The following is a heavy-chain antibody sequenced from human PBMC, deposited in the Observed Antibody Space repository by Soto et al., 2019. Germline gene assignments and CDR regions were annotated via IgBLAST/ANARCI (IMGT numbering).Heavy chain of an antibody. J-gene: IGHJ6*02. CDR1: GDSVSSNSAA. CDR3: ARVDTAMGIALYYYGMDV. CDR2: TYYRSKWYN. D-gene: IGHD5-18*01. Sequence: KQSQTLSLTCAISGDSVSSNSAAWNWIRQSPSRGLEWLGRTYYRSKWYNDYAVSVKSRITINPDTSKNQFSLQLNSVTPEDTAVYYCARVDTAMGIALYYYGMDVWGQGTTVTVSS. V-gene: IGHV6-1*01.